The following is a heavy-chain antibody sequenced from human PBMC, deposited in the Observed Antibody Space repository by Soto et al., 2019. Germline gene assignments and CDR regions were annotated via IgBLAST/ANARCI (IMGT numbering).Heavy chain of an antibody. Sequence: GGSLRLSCAASGFTFSDYYMSWIRQAPGKGLEWVSYISSSGSTIYYADSVKGRFTISRDNAKNSLYLQMNSLRAEDTAVYYCARYMMACSSTSCYVPADAFDIWGQGTMVTVSS. CDR3: ARYMMACSSTSCYVPADAFDI. CDR2: ISSSGSTI. J-gene: IGHJ3*02. CDR1: GFTFSDYY. D-gene: IGHD2-2*01. V-gene: IGHV3-11*01.